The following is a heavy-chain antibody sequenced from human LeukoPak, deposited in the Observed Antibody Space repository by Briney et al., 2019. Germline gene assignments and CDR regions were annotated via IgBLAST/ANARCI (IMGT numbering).Heavy chain of an antibody. CDR3: ARRGYSYGYDY. V-gene: IGHV4-34*01. D-gene: IGHD5-18*01. CDR2: INHSGST. Sequence: SETLSLTCAVYGGSFSGYYWSWIRQPPGKGLEWIGEINHSGSTNYNPSLKSRVTISVDTSKNQFSLKLSSVTAADTAVYYCARRGYSYGYDYWGQGTLVTVSS. CDR1: GGSFSGYY. J-gene: IGHJ4*02.